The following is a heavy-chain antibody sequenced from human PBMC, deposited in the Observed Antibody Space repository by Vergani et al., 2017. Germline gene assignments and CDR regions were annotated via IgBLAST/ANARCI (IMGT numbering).Heavy chain of an antibody. CDR3: ARVVIFGKGDYYYYYMDV. CDR2: INHSGST. D-gene: IGHD3/OR15-3a*01. J-gene: IGHJ6*03. Sequence: QVQLQQWGAGLLKPSETLSLTCAVYGGSFSGYYWSWIRQPPGKGLEWIGEINHSGSTNYNPSLKSRVTISVDTSKNQFSLKLSSVTAADTAVYYCARVVIFGKGDYYYYYMDVWGKGTTVTVSS. V-gene: IGHV4-34*01. CDR1: GGSFSGYY.